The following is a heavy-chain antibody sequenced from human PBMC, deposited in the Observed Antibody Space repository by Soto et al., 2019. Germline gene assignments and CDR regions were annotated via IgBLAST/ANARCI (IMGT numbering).Heavy chain of an antibody. D-gene: IGHD6-19*01. V-gene: IGHV1-69*13. Sequence: SVKVSCTASGGTFSNYAINWVRQAPGQGLEWMGGIIPIFETTNYAQKFQGRVTITADESTSTAYMELSSLRFEDTAVYYCARAQQWPLGYYFDYWGQGTLVTVSS. CDR2: IIPIFETT. J-gene: IGHJ4*02. CDR1: GGTFSNYA. CDR3: ARAQQWPLGYYFDY.